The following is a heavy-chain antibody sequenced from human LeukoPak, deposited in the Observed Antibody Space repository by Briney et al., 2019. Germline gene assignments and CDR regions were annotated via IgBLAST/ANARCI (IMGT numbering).Heavy chain of an antibody. CDR3: AKETVAGPPIDY. V-gene: IGHV3-23*01. Sequence: PGGSLRLPCAASGFTFSSYAMSAVRQAPGKGLERVSAISGSAYSKYYADCGKGRFTISRDNYNNPLQMQMNSLRAEDTAVYYCAKETVAGPPIDYWGQGTLVTVSS. J-gene: IGHJ4*02. D-gene: IGHD6-19*01. CDR2: ISGSAYSK. CDR1: GFTFSSYA.